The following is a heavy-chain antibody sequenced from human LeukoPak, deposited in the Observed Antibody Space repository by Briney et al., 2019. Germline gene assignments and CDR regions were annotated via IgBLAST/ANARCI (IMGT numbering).Heavy chain of an antibody. J-gene: IGHJ4*02. CDR3: ARLGIWGSYRSYFDY. CDR2: IYPGDSDT. CDR1: GYSFTSYW. Sequence: GESLKISCKGSGYSFTSYWIGWVRQMPGKGLEWMGIIYPGDSDTRYSPSFQGRVTISADKSISTAYLQWSSLKASDTAMYYCARLGIWGSYRSYFDYWGQGTLVTVSS. V-gene: IGHV5-51*01. D-gene: IGHD3-16*02.